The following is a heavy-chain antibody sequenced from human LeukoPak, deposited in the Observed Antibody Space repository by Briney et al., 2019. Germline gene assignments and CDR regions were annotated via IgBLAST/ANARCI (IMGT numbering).Heavy chain of an antibody. CDR1: GGSISSGDYY. V-gene: IGHV4-30-4*01. CDR3: ARDLGYGDYALDY. D-gene: IGHD4-17*01. CDR2: IYYSGST. J-gene: IGHJ4*02. Sequence: SQTLSLTCTVSGGSISSGDYYWRWIREPPGKGLEWIGYIYYSGSTYYNPSLKSRVTISVDTSKNQFSLKLSSVTAADTAVYYCARDLGYGDYALDYWGQGTLVTVSS.